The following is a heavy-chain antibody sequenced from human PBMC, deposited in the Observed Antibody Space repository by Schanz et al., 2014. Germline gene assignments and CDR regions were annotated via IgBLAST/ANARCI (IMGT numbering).Heavy chain of an antibody. CDR2: ISWNSYSL. V-gene: IGHV3-9*01. CDR1: GFIFEDYA. J-gene: IGHJ4*02. Sequence: EVQLVESGGGLVQPRRSLRLSCAASGFIFEDYAMYWVRQAPGKGLEWVSGISWNSYSLLYADSVQGRFTISRDNAKNSLYLQMNSLRHDDTAFYYCARAPGANASPYYFDYWGQGSLVTVSS. D-gene: IGHD2-8*01. CDR3: ARAPGANASPYYFDY.